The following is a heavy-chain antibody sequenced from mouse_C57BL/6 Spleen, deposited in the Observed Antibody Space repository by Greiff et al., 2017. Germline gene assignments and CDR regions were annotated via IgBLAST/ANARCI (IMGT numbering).Heavy chain of an antibody. J-gene: IGHJ2*01. CDR1: GYTFTSYW. D-gene: IGHD2-12*01. CDR2: IYPGNSDT. V-gene: IGHV1-5*01. CDR3: TRAYYSFPYFDY. Sequence: VHVKQSGTVLARPGASVKMSCKTSGYTFTSYWMHWVKRRPGQGLEWIGAIYPGNSDTSYNQKFKGKAKLTAVTSASTAYMELSSLTNEDSAVYYCTRAYYSFPYFDYWGQGTTLTVSS.